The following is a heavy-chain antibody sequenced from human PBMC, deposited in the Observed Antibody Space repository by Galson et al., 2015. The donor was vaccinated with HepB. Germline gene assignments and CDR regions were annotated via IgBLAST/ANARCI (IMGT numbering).Heavy chain of an antibody. CDR1: GFTFDDYA. J-gene: IGHJ3*02. CDR2: ISWNSGSI. D-gene: IGHD1-26*01. V-gene: IGHV3-9*01. Sequence: SLRLSCAASGFTFDDYAMHWVRQAPGEGLEWVSGISWNSGSIGYADSVKGRFTISRDNAKNSLYLQMNSLRAEDTALYYCAKDIVGATRYAFDIWGQGTMVTVSS. CDR3: AKDIVGATRYAFDI.